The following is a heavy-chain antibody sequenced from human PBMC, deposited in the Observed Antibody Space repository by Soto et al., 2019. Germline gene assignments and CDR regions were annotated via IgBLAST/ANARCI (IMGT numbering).Heavy chain of an antibody. CDR2: ISGGSSTI. J-gene: IGHJ4*02. Sequence: EVQLVESGGGLVQPGGSLRLSCAASGFTFSSYSMNWVRQAPGKGLEWISYISGGSSTIYYADSVKGRFTISRDNAKNSLYLQMNSLRDEDTALYYCARDGANRPYYFDYWGQGTLVTASS. CDR1: GFTFSSYS. D-gene: IGHD1-26*01. V-gene: IGHV3-48*02. CDR3: ARDGANRPYYFDY.